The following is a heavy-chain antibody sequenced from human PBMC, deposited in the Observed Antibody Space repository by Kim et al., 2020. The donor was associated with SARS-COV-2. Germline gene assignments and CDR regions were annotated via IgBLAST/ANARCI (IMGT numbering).Heavy chain of an antibody. V-gene: IGHV3-23*03. J-gene: IGHJ4*02. CDR1: GFSFNSFV. D-gene: IGHD4-17*01. CDR2: INSRGNTT. Sequence: GGSLRLSCAASGFSFNSFVMGWVRQSPGTGLAWVALINSRGNTTYYADSVQGRFTISRDNSKNTLFLQMGSLRADDAAVYYCAKDAGEGRVHFDGWGQG. CDR3: AKDAGEGRVHFDG.